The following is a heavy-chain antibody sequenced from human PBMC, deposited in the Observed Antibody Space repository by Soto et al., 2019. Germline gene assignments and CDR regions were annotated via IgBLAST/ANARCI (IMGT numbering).Heavy chain of an antibody. J-gene: IGHJ5*02. CDR3: ARGSFSSSSSWFDP. CDR2: ISYTGRT. CDR1: GGSISIDANF. Sequence: PSETLCVTCTVSGGSISIDANFWSWIRQLPGRGLEWIGYISYTGRTYYTPSLNSRLTISLDTSKNLFSLRLSAVTAADTAVYFRARGSFSSSSSWFDPWGQGTLVTVSS. V-gene: IGHV4-31*03. D-gene: IGHD6-6*01.